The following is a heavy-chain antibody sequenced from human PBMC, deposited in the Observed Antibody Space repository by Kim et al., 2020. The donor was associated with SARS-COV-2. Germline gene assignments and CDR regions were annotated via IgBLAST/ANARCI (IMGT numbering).Heavy chain of an antibody. D-gene: IGHD3-10*01. CDR2: ISYDGSNK. J-gene: IGHJ6*02. V-gene: IGHV3-30*18. CDR1: GFTFSSYG. Sequence: GGSLRLSCAASGFTFSSYGMHWVRQAPGKGLEWVAVISYDGSNKYYADSVKGRFTISRDNSKNTLYLQMNSLRAEDTAVYYCAKVRYGSGGDDYYYYGMDVWGQGTTVTVSS. CDR3: AKVRYGSGGDDYYYYGMDV.